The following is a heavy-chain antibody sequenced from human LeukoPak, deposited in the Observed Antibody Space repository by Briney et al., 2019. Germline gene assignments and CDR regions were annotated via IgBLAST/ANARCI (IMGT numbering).Heavy chain of an antibody. CDR1: GGSISSGGYY. J-gene: IGHJ4*02. D-gene: IGHD3-10*01. V-gene: IGHV4-31*03. CDR2: IYYSGST. CDR3: ARASWYYHGSDSVRGVISDFDY. Sequence: SQTLSLTCTVSGGSISSGGYYWSWIRQHPGKGLEWIGYIYYSGSTYYNPSLKSRVTISVDTSKNQFSLKLSSVTAADTAVYYCARASWYYHGSDSVRGVISDFDYWGQGTLVTVSS.